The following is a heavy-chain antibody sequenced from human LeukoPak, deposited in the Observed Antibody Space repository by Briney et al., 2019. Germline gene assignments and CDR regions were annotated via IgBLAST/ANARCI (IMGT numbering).Heavy chain of an antibody. CDR3: ARELSEGFDY. J-gene: IGHJ4*02. V-gene: IGHV3-21*01. Sequence: PGGSLRLSCAASGFTFSSYSMNWVRQAPGKGLEWVSSFGTRSTSLYYADSVRGRFTISRDNAKNSLYLQMNSLRADDTAVYYCARELSEGFDYWGQGTLVTVSS. D-gene: IGHD2-2*01. CDR2: FGTRSTSL. CDR1: GFTFSSYS.